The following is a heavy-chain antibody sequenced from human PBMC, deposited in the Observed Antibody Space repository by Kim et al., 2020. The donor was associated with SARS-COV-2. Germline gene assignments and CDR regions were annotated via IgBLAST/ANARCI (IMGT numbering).Heavy chain of an antibody. Sequence: SETLSLTCAAYGGSFSGYYWSWIRQPPGKGLEWIWEINHSGSTNYNPSLKSRVTISVDTSKNQSSLKQSSVTAADTAVYYCARGRGDSGFQYHFDYWGQGTL. CDR3: ARGRGDSGFQYHFDY. J-gene: IGHJ4*02. CDR1: GGSFSGYY. V-gene: IGHV4-34*01. D-gene: IGHD5-12*01. CDR2: INHSGST.